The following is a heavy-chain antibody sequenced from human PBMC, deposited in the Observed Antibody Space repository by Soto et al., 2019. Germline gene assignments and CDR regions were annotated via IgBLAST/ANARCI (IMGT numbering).Heavy chain of an antibody. D-gene: IGHD3-22*01. CDR2: ISYDGSNK. V-gene: IGHV3-30*18. Sequence: QVQLVESGGGVVQPGRSLRLSCAASGFTFSSYGMHWVRQAPGKGLEWVAVISYDGSNKYYADSVKGRFTISRDNSKNTLYLQMNSLRAEDTAVYYCAKDTYPWGSGYLVGRDAFDIWGQGTMVTVSS. J-gene: IGHJ3*02. CDR3: AKDTYPWGSGYLVGRDAFDI. CDR1: GFTFSSYG.